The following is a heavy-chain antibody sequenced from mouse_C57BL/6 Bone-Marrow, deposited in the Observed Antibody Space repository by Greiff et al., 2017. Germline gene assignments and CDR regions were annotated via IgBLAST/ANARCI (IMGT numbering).Heavy chain of an antibody. CDR1: GYAFTNYL. CDR2: INPGSGGT. CDR3: ARSKNWGSWFAY. J-gene: IGHJ3*01. D-gene: IGHD4-1*01. Sequence: VQLQQSGAELVRPGTSVKVSCKASGYAFTNYLIEWVKQRPGQGLEWIGVINPGSGGTNYNEKFKGKATLTADKSSSTAYMQPSRLTSEDSAVYFCARSKNWGSWFAYWGQGTRVTVSA. V-gene: IGHV1-54*01.